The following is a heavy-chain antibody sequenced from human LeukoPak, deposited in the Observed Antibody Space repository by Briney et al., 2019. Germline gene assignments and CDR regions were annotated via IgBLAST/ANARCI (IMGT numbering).Heavy chain of an antibody. V-gene: IGHV4-30-2*01. CDR1: GGSISSGSYS. CDR2: IYPRGST. D-gene: IGHD3-22*01. Sequence: PSETLSLTCAVSGGSISSGSYSWSWIRQPPGKGLEWIGYIYPRGSTYYNPSLKSRVILSLDKSANQFSLNLSSVTAADTAVYYCARVRRPSMIVVEGWCFDYWGQGTLVTVSS. J-gene: IGHJ4*02. CDR3: ARVRRPSMIVVEGWCFDY.